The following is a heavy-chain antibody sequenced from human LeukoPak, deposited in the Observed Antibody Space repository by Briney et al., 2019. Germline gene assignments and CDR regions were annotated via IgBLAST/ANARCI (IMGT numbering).Heavy chain of an antibody. CDR3: ARQESSSWYVPSFGGER. Sequence: SETLSLTCTVSGGSVSSSSYYWGWIRQPPGKGLEWIGSIYYSGSTYYNPSLKSRVTISVDTSKNQFSLKLSSVTAADTAVYYCARQESSSWYVPSFGGERWGQGTLVTVSS. V-gene: IGHV4-39*01. CDR1: GGSVSSSSYY. J-gene: IGHJ4*02. D-gene: IGHD6-13*01. CDR2: IYYSGST.